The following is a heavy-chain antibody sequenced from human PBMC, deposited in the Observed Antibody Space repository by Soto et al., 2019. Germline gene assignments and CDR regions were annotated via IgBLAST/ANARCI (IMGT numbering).Heavy chain of an antibody. CDR2: IRRKANSYTT. CDR3: AMLGGWSGGSNDMDV. V-gene: IGHV3-72*01. Sequence: EVQLVESGGGLVQPGGSLRLSCAASGLIFSDYHMDWVRQAPGKGLEWVGRIRRKANSYTTEYAASVKGRFTSSRDDSKNTLYVQKNSLKNEDTAVYYCAMLGGWSGGSNDMDVWGQGTTVTVSS. D-gene: IGHD6-19*01. J-gene: IGHJ6*02. CDR1: GLIFSDYH.